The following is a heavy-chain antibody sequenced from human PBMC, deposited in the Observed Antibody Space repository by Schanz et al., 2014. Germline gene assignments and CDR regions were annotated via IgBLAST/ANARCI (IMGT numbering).Heavy chain of an antibody. CDR2: INPSGGST. D-gene: IGHD6-19*01. Sequence: QVQLVQSGTEVKKPGASVKVSCKASGGTFNSYTINWVRQAPGQGLEWMGMINPSGGSTTYAQKFQGRVTMTRDTSTSTVYMELSSLGTEDTAVYYCTRLRRADPNGFDVWGQGTTVTVS. J-gene: IGHJ6*02. V-gene: IGHV1-46*02. CDR3: TRLRRADPNGFDV. CDR1: GGTFNSYT.